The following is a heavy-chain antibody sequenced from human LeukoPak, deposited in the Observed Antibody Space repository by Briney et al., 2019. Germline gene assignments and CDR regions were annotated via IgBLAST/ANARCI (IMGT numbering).Heavy chain of an antibody. CDR3: ARDPYTGALDV. V-gene: IGHV4-39*07. CDR1: GGSISSSSYY. J-gene: IGHJ6*04. Sequence: SETLSLTCTVSGGSISSSSYYWGWIRQPPGKGLEWIGSIYYSGSTYYNPSLKSRVTMSVDTSKNQFSLKLSSVTAADTAVYYCARDPYTGALDVWGKGTTVTVSS. D-gene: IGHD7-27*01. CDR2: IYYSGST.